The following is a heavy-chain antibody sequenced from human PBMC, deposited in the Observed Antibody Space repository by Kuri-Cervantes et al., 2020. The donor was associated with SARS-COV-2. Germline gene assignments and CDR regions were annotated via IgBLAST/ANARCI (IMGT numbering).Heavy chain of an antibody. CDR2: ISPRSGGT. Sequence: ASVKVSCKASGYTFTDYYIHWVRQAPGQGLEWMGWISPRSGGTRIIEKFQGRVTMTRDTTASTVYMEMNRLRSDDTAVYYCARLRQLEEGFWGQGTLVTVSS. V-gene: IGHV1-2*02. CDR3: ARLRQLEEGF. CDR1: GYTFTDYY. J-gene: IGHJ4*02. D-gene: IGHD1-1*01.